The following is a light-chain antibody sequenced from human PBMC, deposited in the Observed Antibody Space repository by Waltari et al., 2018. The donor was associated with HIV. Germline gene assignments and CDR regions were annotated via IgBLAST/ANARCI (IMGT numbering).Light chain of an antibody. V-gene: IGKV2D-29*01. Sequence: IVLTQSPLSLPVTPGQPASISCKSSQSLLHSDGQTYLYWYLQRPGQPPQLLIYEVSNRVSRVPDRFSGGGSGTEFSLKISRVEAEDVGTYYCMQSIQLPLTFGGGTKVEIK. CDR1: QSLLHSDGQTY. J-gene: IGKJ4*01. CDR2: EVS. CDR3: MQSIQLPLT.